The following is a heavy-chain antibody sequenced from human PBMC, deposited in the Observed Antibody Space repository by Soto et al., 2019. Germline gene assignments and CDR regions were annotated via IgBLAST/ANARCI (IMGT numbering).Heavy chain of an antibody. CDR1: GGSVTNSSYY. D-gene: IGHD4-17*01. Sequence: SEPRSLTCTVSGGSVTNSSYYWGWIRQSPGKWLEWIASVYYRGRSYSKSSVKSRVTISVDTSKNRFSLSLNSVTASDTAVYFCVSQRTTVPTQAYFDYWGPGALVTGSS. J-gene: IGHJ4*02. CDR3: VSQRTTVPTQAYFDY. V-gene: IGHV4-39*01. CDR2: VYYRGRS.